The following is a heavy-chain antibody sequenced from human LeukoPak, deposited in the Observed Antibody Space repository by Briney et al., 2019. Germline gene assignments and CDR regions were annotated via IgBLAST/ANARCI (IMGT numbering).Heavy chain of an antibody. CDR2: ISSGGDSI. V-gene: IGHV3-11*04. CDR1: GITFSDHY. CDR3: ASGSYGSGFYYLYYMDV. Sequence: PGGSLRLSCAASGITFSDHYMSWIRQAPGKGLEWLSYISSGGDSIYYADSVKGRFTISRDNAKNSVSLQMNSLRAEDTAVYYCASGSYGSGFYYLYYMDVWGKGTTVTVSS. J-gene: IGHJ6*03. D-gene: IGHD3-10*01.